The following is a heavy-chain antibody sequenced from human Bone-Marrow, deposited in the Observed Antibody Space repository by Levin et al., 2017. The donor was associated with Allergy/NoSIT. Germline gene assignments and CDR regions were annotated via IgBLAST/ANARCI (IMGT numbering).Heavy chain of an antibody. V-gene: IGHV3-48*02. CDR2: VSYSDSTV. Sequence: GGSLRLSCAASGFTFSTYSMNWVRQAPGKGLEWVSYVSYSDSTVYYADSVQGRFIISRDNAKSSLYLQMNSLRDEDTAVYYCARVSEASLYPSFDYWGQGTLVTVSS. J-gene: IGHJ4*02. CDR1: GFTFSTYS. D-gene: IGHD2/OR15-2a*01. CDR3: ARVSEASLYPSFDY.